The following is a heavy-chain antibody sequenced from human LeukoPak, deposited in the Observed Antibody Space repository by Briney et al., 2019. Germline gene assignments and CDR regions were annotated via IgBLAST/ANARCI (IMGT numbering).Heavy chain of an antibody. J-gene: IGHJ4*02. CDR1: GFTFGDYS. V-gene: IGHV3-48*04. CDR3: AREYDSGSYYNFGY. D-gene: IGHD3-10*01. Sequence: GGSLRLSCAGPGFTFGDYSMIWVRQAPGKGLDWVSYISTSSSTIYYADSVKGRFTISRDNAKNSLYLQMNSLRAEDTAVYYCAREYDSGSYYNFGYWGQGTLVTVSS. CDR2: ISTSSSTI.